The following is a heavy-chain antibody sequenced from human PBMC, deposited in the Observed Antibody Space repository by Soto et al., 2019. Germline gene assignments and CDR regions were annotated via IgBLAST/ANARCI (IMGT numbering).Heavy chain of an antibody. CDR2: ISDHNGNT. V-gene: IGHV1-18*01. D-gene: IGHD1-26*01. J-gene: IGHJ4*02. CDR3: ARGWDGDY. CDR1: GYGFTTYG. Sequence: QVHLVQSGAEVKKPGASVKVSCKGSGYGFTTYGITWVRQAPGQGLEWMAWISDHNGNTNYAQKLQGRVTVTRDTSPSTAYMELRSVRSGATAVDYCARGWDGDYWGQGALVTVSS.